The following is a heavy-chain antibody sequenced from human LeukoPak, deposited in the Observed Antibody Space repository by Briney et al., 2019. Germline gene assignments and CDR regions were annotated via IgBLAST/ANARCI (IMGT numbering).Heavy chain of an antibody. Sequence: KPSETLSLTCTVSGGSISSSSYYWGWIRQPPGKGLEWIGSIYYSGSTYYNPSLKSRVTISVDTSKNQFSLKLSSVTAADTAVYYCARVDSSGYFGSLGWFDPWGQGTLVTVSS. CDR1: GGSISSSSYY. J-gene: IGHJ5*02. CDR3: ARVDSSGYFGSLGWFDP. D-gene: IGHD3-22*01. CDR2: IYYSGST. V-gene: IGHV4-39*07.